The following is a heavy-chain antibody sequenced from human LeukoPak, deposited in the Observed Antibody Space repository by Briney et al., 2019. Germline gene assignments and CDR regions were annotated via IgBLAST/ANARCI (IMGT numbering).Heavy chain of an antibody. V-gene: IGHV4-30-2*01. Sequence: PSQTLSLTCTDSGGSISSGGYYWSWIRQPPGKGLEWIGYIFHSGSTDYNPSLKSRVTISVDRSKNQFSLKLSSVTAADTAVYYCARDRGLGALGLLPSPPEEDYDILTAPDAFDIWGQGTMVTVSS. CDR2: IFHSGST. J-gene: IGHJ3*02. CDR1: GGSISSGGYY. D-gene: IGHD3-9*01. CDR3: ARDRGLGALGLLPSPPEEDYDILTAPDAFDI.